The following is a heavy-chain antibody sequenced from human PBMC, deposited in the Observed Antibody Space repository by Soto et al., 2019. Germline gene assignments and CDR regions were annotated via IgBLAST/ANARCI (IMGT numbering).Heavy chain of an antibody. CDR2: ISAYNGNT. Sequence: QVQLVQSGAEVKKPGASVKVSCKASGYTFTSYGISWVRQAPGQGLEWMGWISAYNGNTNYAQKLQGRVTMTTDTSTSTAYMELWSLRSDDTAVYYCARDPGITMVWGVPPRPYYYYYGMDVWGQGTTVTVSS. CDR1: GYTFTSYG. CDR3: ARDPGITMVWGVPPRPYYYYYGMDV. V-gene: IGHV1-18*01. J-gene: IGHJ6*02. D-gene: IGHD3-10*01.